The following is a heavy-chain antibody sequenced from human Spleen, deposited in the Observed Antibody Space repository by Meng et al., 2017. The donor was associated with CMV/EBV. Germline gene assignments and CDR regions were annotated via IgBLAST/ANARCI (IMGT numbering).Heavy chain of an antibody. CDR2: TYYSTKWYN. D-gene: IGHD3-22*01. Sequence: QVPLQPSGPGSVTPSQTLSLTCAISGDSFSSNSAAWNWSRQSPSRGLEWLGRTYYSTKWYNDYAVTVKSRITINPDTSKNQFSLQLYSVTPEDTAVYYCARDREDSSGYDYWGQETLVTVSS. CDR3: ARDREDSSGYDY. CDR1: GDSFSSNSAA. J-gene: IGHJ4*02. V-gene: IGHV6-1*01.